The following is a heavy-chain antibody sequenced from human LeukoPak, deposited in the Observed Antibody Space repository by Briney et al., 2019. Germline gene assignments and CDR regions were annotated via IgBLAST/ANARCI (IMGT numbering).Heavy chain of an antibody. CDR3: ATHCDFWSPDYYYYGMDV. Sequence: GGSLRLSCAASGFTFSSYAMSWVRQAPGKGLEWVSAISGSGGSTYYADSVKGRFTISRDNSKNTLYLQMNSLRAEDTAVYYCATHCDFWSPDYYYYGMDVWGQGTTVTVSS. V-gene: IGHV3-23*01. CDR2: ISGSGGST. D-gene: IGHD3-3*01. CDR1: GFTFSSYA. J-gene: IGHJ6*02.